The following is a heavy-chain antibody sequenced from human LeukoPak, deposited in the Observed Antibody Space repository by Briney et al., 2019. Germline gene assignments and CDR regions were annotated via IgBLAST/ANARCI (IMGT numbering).Heavy chain of an antibody. CDR3: ATTSIAAAVPGCFDY. CDR2: ISSSGKTI. CDR1: GFTFSSYE. J-gene: IGHJ4*02. Sequence: GGSLRLSCEASGFTFSSYEMNWVRQAPGKGLEWVSCISSSGKTIYYADSTKGRFTASRDNAKNSLYLQMNSLRAEDTAVYYCATTSIAAAVPGCFDYWGQGTLVTVFS. D-gene: IGHD6-13*01. V-gene: IGHV3-48*03.